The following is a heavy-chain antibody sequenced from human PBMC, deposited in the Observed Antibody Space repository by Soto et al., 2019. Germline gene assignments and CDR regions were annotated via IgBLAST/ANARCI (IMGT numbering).Heavy chain of an antibody. Sequence: EVQLVESGGGLVQPGRSLRLSCAASGFTLDDYAMHWVRQAPGKGLEWVSGISWNSGSIGYADSVKGRFTISRDNAKNSLYLQMNRLRAEDTALYYCAKDMRSGYAYAGAFDIWGQGTMVTVSS. V-gene: IGHV3-9*01. CDR3: AKDMRSGYAYAGAFDI. CDR1: GFTLDDYA. D-gene: IGHD5-12*01. CDR2: ISWNSGSI. J-gene: IGHJ3*02.